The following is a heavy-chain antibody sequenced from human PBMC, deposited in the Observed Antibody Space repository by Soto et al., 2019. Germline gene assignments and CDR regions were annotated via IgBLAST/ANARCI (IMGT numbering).Heavy chain of an antibody. J-gene: IGHJ4*02. D-gene: IGHD1-26*01. Sequence: QVQLVESGGGLVKPGGSLRLSCAASGLTFSDYYMSWIRQAPGKGLEWLSSISSTSGYITYADSVRGRFTISRDNAKDSLYLEMNSLRAEDTAVYFCAREVSGSYDYWGPGTLVTVSS. CDR1: GLTFSDYY. CDR2: ISSTSGYI. V-gene: IGHV3-11*06. CDR3: AREVSGSYDY.